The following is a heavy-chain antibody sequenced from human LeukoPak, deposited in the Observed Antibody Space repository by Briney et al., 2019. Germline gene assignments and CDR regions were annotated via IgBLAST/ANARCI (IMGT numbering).Heavy chain of an antibody. D-gene: IGHD5-12*01. CDR2: INHSGST. CDR3: AREASPAEGYGMDV. Sequence: PSETLSLTCAVYGGSFSGYYWSWIRQPPGKGLEWIGEINHSGSTNYNPSLKSRVTISVDTSKNQFSLKLSSVTAADTAVYYCAREASPAEGYGMDVWGKGTTVTVSS. J-gene: IGHJ6*04. V-gene: IGHV4-34*01. CDR1: GGSFSGYY.